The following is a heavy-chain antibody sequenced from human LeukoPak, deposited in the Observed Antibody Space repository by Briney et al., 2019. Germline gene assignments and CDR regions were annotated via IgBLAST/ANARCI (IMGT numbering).Heavy chain of an antibody. J-gene: IGHJ4*02. Sequence: EPGGPLRLSCAASGFTFSSYWMHWVRQAPGKGLVWVSRINSDGSSTSYADSVKGRFTISRDNDKNTLYLQMNSLRAEDTAVYYCARDSPPKTYYYDSSGDGGYWGQGTLVTVSS. D-gene: IGHD3-22*01. CDR2: INSDGSST. CDR3: ARDSPPKTYYYDSSGDGGY. CDR1: GFTFSSYW. V-gene: IGHV3-74*01.